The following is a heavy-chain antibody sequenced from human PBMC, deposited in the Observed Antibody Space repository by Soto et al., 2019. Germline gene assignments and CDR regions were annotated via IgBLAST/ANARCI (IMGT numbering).Heavy chain of an antibody. CDR2: ISSSSSTI. V-gene: IGHV3-48*01. D-gene: IGHD2-2*01. CDR3: AARIVVVPAAIIADRYYLDY. CDR1: GFTFSSYS. Sequence: GGSLRLSCAASGFTFSSYSMNWVRQAPGKGLEWVSYISSSSSTIYYADSVKGRFTISRDNAKNSLYLQMNSLRAEDTAVYYCAARIVVVPAAIIADRYYLDYWGQGTLVTVSS. J-gene: IGHJ4*02.